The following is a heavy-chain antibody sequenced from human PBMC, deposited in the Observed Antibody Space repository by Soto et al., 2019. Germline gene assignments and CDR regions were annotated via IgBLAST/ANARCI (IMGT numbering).Heavy chain of an antibody. CDR3: ASMIGDPVLSFDS. Sequence: QVQLQESGPGLVKPSETLSLTCTVSGGSISSYYWSWIRQPPGKGLEWIGFIFYSGSTSYNPSLKRRITISIDTSEYQFSLKLNSATAADTAVYYCASMIGDPVLSFDSWGQGTLVAVSS. V-gene: IGHV4-59*01. CDR2: IFYSGST. D-gene: IGHD3-10*02. CDR1: GGSISSYY. J-gene: IGHJ5*01.